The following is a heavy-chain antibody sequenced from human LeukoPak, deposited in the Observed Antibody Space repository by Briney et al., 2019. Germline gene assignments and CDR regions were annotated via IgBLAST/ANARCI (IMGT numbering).Heavy chain of an antibody. CDR1: GGNFSSYA. V-gene: IGHV1-69*01. Sequence: SVKVSCKASGGNFSSYAISWVRQAPGQGLEWMGGIIPIFGTANYAQKFQGRVTITADESTSTAYMELSSLRSEDTAVYYCAREGGYDQGSYYWGQGTLVTVSS. J-gene: IGHJ4*02. CDR2: IIPIFGTA. D-gene: IGHD5-12*01. CDR3: AREGGYDQGSYY.